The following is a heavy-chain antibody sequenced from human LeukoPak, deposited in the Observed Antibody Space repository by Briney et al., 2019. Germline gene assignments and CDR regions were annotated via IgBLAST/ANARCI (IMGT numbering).Heavy chain of an antibody. D-gene: IGHD3-22*01. CDR1: GFTFSSYA. Sequence: PGGSLRLSCAASGFTFSSYAMSWVRQAPGKGLELVSAISGSGGSTYYADSVKGRFTISRDNSKNTLYLQMNSLRAEDTAVYYCAKVVFSYYYDSSGYYYEVGAFDIWGQGTMVTVSS. CDR2: ISGSGGST. CDR3: AKVVFSYYYDSSGYYYEVGAFDI. V-gene: IGHV3-23*01. J-gene: IGHJ3*02.